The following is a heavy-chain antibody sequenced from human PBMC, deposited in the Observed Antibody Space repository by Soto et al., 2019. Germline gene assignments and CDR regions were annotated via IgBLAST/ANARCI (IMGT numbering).Heavy chain of an antibody. V-gene: IGHV1-46*01. CDR3: ARDLAAGDL. Sequence: QEQLVQSGAEVKEPGASVKVSCKASGYTFINYYIHXVRQAPGQGLEWMAIINPMGGSTNXXXXXXXXXXXXXXXXXXXXXXXXSSLRFEDTALFYCARDLAAGDLWGQGTLVTVSS. D-gene: IGHD2-21*01. J-gene: IGHJ5*02. CDR2: INPMGGST. CDR1: GYTFINYY.